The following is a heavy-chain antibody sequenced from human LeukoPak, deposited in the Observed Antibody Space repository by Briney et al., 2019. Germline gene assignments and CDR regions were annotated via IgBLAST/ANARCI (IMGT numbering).Heavy chain of an antibody. J-gene: IGHJ4*02. CDR2: IYTSEST. V-gene: IGHV4-4*07. D-gene: IGHD3-22*01. CDR3: ARVHSGYEWGLDY. CDR1: GDSISSYY. Sequence: PSETLSLTCTVSGDSISSYYWSWIRQPAGKGLEWIGRIYTSESTKYNPSLKSRVTMSVDTSKNQFSLKLSSVTAADTAVYYCARVHSGYEWGLDYGGQGTLVTVSS.